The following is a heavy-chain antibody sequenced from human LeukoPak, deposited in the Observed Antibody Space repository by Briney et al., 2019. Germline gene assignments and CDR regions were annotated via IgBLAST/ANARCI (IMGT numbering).Heavy chain of an antibody. CDR2: ISGSGGRT. D-gene: IGHD3-10*01. CDR3: ANGSKGGMIVPGERPKYFQN. Sequence: PGGSLRLSCADSGFTFSNYVMSWVRQAPGKGLEWVSGISGSGGRTYDADSVKGRFTISRDNSKNTLYLQTNSLRAEDTAVYYCANGSKGGMIVPGERPKYFQNWGQGTLVTVSS. CDR1: GFTFSNYV. V-gene: IGHV3-23*01. J-gene: IGHJ1*01.